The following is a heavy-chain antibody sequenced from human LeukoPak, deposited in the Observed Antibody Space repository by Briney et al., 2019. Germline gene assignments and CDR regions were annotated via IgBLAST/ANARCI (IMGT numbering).Heavy chain of an antibody. CDR3: AKDYYDSSGANADAFDI. CDR2: ISSSGSTI. V-gene: IGHV3-48*03. Sequence: GGSLRLSCAASGFTFSSYEMNWVRQAPGKGLEWVSYISSSGSTIYYADSVKGRFTISRDNAKNSLYLQMNSLRAEDTAVYYCAKDYYDSSGANADAFDIWGQGTMVTVSS. D-gene: IGHD3-22*01. J-gene: IGHJ3*02. CDR1: GFTFSSYE.